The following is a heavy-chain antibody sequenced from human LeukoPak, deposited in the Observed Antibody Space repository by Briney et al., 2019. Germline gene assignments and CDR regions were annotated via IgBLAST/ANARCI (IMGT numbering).Heavy chain of an antibody. J-gene: IGHJ4*02. CDR2: ISGSGGST. V-gene: IGHV3-23*01. CDR3: AKDFTDFWSYFDY. Sequence: SGGSLRLSCAASGFTFSSYAMSWVRQAPGKGLEWVSAISGSGGSTYYADSVKGRFTISRDNSKNTLYLQMNSLRAEDTAVYYCAKDFTDFWSYFDYWGQGTLVTVSS. D-gene: IGHD3-3*01. CDR1: GFTFSSYA.